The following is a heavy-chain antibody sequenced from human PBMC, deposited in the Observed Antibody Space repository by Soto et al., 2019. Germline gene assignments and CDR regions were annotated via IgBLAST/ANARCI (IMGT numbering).Heavy chain of an antibody. J-gene: IGHJ4*02. CDR3: ARDPGYYGSGSGDY. V-gene: IGHV4-38-2*02. CDR2: IYHSGST. CDR1: GYSISSGYY. D-gene: IGHD3-10*01. Sequence: ASETLSLTCAVSGYSISSGYYWGWIRQPPGKGLEWIGSIYHSGSTYYNPYLKSRVTISVDTSKNQFSLKLSSVTAADTAVYYCARDPGYYGSGSGDYWGQGTLVTLSS.